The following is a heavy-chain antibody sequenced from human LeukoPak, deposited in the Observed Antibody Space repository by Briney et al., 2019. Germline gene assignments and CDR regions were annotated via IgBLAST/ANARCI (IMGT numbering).Heavy chain of an antibody. V-gene: IGHV1-8*01. CDR2: MNPNSGNT. Sequence: APVKVSCKASGYTFTSYDINWVRQATGQGLEWMGWMNPNSGNTGYAQKFQGRVTMTRNTSISTAYMELSSLRSEDTAVYYCARGVRFLEWLSRKYYFDYWGQGTLVTVSS. CDR1: GYTFTSYD. J-gene: IGHJ4*02. CDR3: ARGVRFLEWLSRKYYFDY. D-gene: IGHD3-3*01.